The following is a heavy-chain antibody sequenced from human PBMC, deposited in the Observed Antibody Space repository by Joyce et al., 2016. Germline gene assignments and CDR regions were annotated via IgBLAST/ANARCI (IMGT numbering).Heavy chain of an antibody. CDR2: SYYSGRT. V-gene: IGHV4-39*01. Sequence: QLQLQESGPGLVKPSETLSLTCTVSGGSISSSSYYWGWIRQPPGKGLELIGSSYYSGRTYYNPSLKRRVTISVDTAKNQFSLKLSSVTAADTAVYYCARHGGRAAAGTLFDYWGQGTLVTVSS. CDR1: GGSISSSSYY. D-gene: IGHD6-13*01. J-gene: IGHJ4*02. CDR3: ARHGGRAAAGTLFDY.